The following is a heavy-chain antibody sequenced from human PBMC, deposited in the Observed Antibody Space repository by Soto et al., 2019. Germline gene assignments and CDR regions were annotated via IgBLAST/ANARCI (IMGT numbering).Heavy chain of an antibody. Sequence: SETLSLTCTVSGDSISSTDYYWTWIRQLPGKGLEWIGYESYSGRTYYSPSYNPSLKSRVSISLDTSKNQVSLRLASVTVADTAGYYCARDPRSAYYHDHGGQGTLVTVS. D-gene: IGHD3-3*01. CDR2: ESYSGRT. CDR1: GDSISSTDYY. V-gene: IGHV4-31*03. CDR3: ARDPRSAYYHDH. J-gene: IGHJ4*02.